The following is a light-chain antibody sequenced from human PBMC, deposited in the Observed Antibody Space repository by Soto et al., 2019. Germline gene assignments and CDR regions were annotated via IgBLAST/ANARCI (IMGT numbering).Light chain of an antibody. Sequence: NFMLTQPHSVSESPGKTVTISCTRSSGSIASNYVQWYQQRPGSAPTTVIYEDNQRPSGVPDRFSGSIDSSSISASLTISGLKTEDEADYYCQSYDSSNPWVFGGGTKLTVL. V-gene: IGLV6-57*03. J-gene: IGLJ3*02. CDR3: QSYDSSNPWV. CDR2: EDN. CDR1: SGSIASNY.